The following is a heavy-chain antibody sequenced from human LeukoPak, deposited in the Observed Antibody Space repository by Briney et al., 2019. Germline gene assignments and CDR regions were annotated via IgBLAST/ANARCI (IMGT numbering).Heavy chain of an antibody. V-gene: IGHV3-66*02. J-gene: IGHJ6*02. CDR3: AKSEQLANLYYYYGMDV. D-gene: IGHD6-6*01. Sequence: GGSLRLSCAVSGFTVSSNYMSWVRQAPGKGLEWVSVIYSGGSTYYADSVKGRFTISRDNSKNTLYLQMNSLRAEDTAVYYCAKSEQLANLYYYYGMDVWGQGTTVTVSS. CDR1: GFTVSSNY. CDR2: IYSGGST.